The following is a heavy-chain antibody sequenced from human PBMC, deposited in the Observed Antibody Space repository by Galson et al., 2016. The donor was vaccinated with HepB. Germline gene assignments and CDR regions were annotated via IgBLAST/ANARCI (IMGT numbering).Heavy chain of an antibody. CDR2: ISSNGTYT. D-gene: IGHD3-10*01. Sequence: SLRLSCAASGFSFSDYYMIWIRQAPGKGLEWISYISSNGTYTNYADSMKGRLTISRDDAKTSLYLEMDSLRAEDTALYYCARAGLTMVRGRSASDSWGQGTLVSVSS. V-gene: IGHV3-11*06. CDR1: GFSFSDYY. CDR3: ARAGLTMVRGRSASDS. J-gene: IGHJ4*02.